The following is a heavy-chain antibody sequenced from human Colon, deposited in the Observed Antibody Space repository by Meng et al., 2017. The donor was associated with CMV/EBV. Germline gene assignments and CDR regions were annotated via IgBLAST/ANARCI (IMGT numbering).Heavy chain of an antibody. V-gene: IGHV3-11*06. D-gene: IGHD2-8*01. CDR3: ARENGPKRFDS. Sequence: HLWGSGGGLFKLGGSLRLSCAASALTFSDYYIHWIRQAPGQGLEWISYISKTSGSYTTYTDSVKGRFTISRDNAKDTVYLQMNSLRDEDTAVYYCARENGPKRFDSWGQGTLVTVSS. CDR2: ISKTSGSYT. J-gene: IGHJ4*02. CDR1: ALTFSDYY.